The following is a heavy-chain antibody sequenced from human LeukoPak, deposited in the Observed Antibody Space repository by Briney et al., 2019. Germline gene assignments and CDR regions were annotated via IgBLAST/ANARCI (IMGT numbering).Heavy chain of an antibody. CDR3: ARMVYGYSGY. CDR1: GHTFTSYD. CDR2: MNPNSGNT. Sequence: ASVKVSCKASGHTFTSYDINWVRQATGQGLELMGWMNPNSGNTGYPQKFQGRVNMTRNTSISTAYMELSSLRSEDTAVYSCARMVYGYSGYWGQGTLVTVSS. V-gene: IGHV1-8*01. J-gene: IGHJ4*02. D-gene: IGHD5-12*01.